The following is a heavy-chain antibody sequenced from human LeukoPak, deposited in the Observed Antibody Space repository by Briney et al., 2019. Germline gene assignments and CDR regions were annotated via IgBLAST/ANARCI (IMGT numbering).Heavy chain of an antibody. CDR1: GYTFTSYG. CDR3: ARDWGRVSDY. Sequence: GASVKVSCKATGYTFTSYGISWARQAPGQGLEWMGWIRAYNGNTNYAQKPEGRVTMTTDTSTSTAYMELRSLRSDDTAVYYCARDWGRVSDYWGQGTLVTVSS. D-gene: IGHD3-16*01. J-gene: IGHJ4*02. CDR2: IRAYNGNT. V-gene: IGHV1-18*01.